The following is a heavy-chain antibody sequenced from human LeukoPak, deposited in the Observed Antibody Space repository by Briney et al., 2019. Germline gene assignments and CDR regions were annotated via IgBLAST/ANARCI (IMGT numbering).Heavy chain of an antibody. V-gene: IGHV3-30*02. CDR1: GLTFTNHG. D-gene: IGHD4-23*01. CDR3: ARDRGKDYFGD. CDR2: VRNDGFDT. Sequence: GGSLRLSCVTSGLTFTNHGFHWLRQAAGKGLEWVAFVRNDGFDTYHSNSVKGRFSISRDDSRNTVYLQMNSLTAEDTALYYCARDRGKDYFGDWGQGTQVIVSS. J-gene: IGHJ4*02.